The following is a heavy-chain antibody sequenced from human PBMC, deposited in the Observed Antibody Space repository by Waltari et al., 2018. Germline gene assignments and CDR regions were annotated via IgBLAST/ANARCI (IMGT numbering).Heavy chain of an antibody. J-gene: IGHJ4*02. D-gene: IGHD2-8*02. Sequence: EVQLVESGGTLVQPGGSLRLSCAASGFTFGGYWMTWVRQAPGKVLEWVANLKQDESEKFYVDSVKGRFTISRDNAKNSLFLQMNSLRAEDTAVYYCARQGVCTGRYCYFDYWGQGTLVTVSS. CDR2: LKQDESEK. CDR3: ARQGVCTGRYCYFDY. CDR1: GFTFGGYW. V-gene: IGHV3-7*01.